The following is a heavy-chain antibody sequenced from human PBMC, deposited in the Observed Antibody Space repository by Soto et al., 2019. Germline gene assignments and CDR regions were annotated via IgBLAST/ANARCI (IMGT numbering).Heavy chain of an antibody. V-gene: IGHV3-15*02. J-gene: IGHJ4*02. CDR2: VKSKADGGTI. Sequence: EVRLVASGGAFVKPGGSLRISCVGSGFNFSNAWMTWVHQAPGKGLEWVGRVKSKADGGTIGYSAPVKGRFIISRDDTEKTLYLEMNSLQIEDTAVYYCTLRDYWGQGTLVTVSA. CDR3: TLRDY. CDR1: GFNFSNAW.